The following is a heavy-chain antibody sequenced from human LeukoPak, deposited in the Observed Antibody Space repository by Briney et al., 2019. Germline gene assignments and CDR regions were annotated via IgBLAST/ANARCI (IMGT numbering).Heavy chain of an antibody. CDR3: ARDKGIVVVAATSWSFEYYFDY. J-gene: IGHJ4*02. Sequence: SVKVSCKASGYTFTSYAISWVRQAPGQGLEWMGGIIPIFGTANYAQKFQGRVTITADESTSTAYMELSSLRSEDTAVYYCARDKGIVVVAATSWSFEYYFDYWGQGTLVTVSS. CDR1: GYTFTSYA. CDR2: IIPIFGTA. V-gene: IGHV1-69*13. D-gene: IGHD2-15*01.